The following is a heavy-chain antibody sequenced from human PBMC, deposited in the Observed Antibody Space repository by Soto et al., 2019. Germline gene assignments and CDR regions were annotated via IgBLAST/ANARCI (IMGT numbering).Heavy chain of an antibody. D-gene: IGHD3-22*01. Sequence: QVQLQESGPGLVKASETLSLTCAVSGYSISSGYYWGWLRQPPGKGLEWIGGIYHGGSTYYNPSPNSRVTLSIDMTNNHASPILNSVTAADTPVSYCARVGPWVPYYYDSSPYTFENWFDPWGQGTLVTVSS. V-gene: IGHV4-38-2*01. CDR3: ARVGPWVPYYYDSSPYTFENWFDP. CDR2: IYHGGST. CDR1: GYSISSGYY. J-gene: IGHJ5*02.